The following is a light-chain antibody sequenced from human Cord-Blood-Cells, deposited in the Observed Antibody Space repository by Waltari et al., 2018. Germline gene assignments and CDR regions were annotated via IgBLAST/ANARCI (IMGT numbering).Light chain of an antibody. Sequence: DIQMTQSPSSLSASVGDRVTITCRASQSISSYLNWYQQKPGKAPKLLIYAASSLQSGVPSRFSSSGSGTDFTLTISMLQPEDFATYYFLQHNSYPPSFDQGTKLEIK. CDR3: LQHNSYPPS. CDR2: AAS. CDR1: QSISSY. V-gene: IGKV1-39*01. J-gene: IGKJ2*03.